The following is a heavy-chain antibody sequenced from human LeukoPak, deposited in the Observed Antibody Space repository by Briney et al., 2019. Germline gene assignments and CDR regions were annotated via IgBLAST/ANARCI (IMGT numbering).Heavy chain of an antibody. V-gene: IGHV3-74*01. J-gene: IGHJ4*02. D-gene: IGHD2-15*01. CDR1: GFTFSSYW. CDR3: VRYGSFSH. Sequence: GGSLRLSCVASGFTFSSYWMHWVRQGQRKGLVWVSHINPDGSSTNYADYVKGRFTISRDNAKNTVYLQMNSLRVEDTAVYYCVRYGSFSHWGQGTLVTVSS. CDR2: INPDGSST.